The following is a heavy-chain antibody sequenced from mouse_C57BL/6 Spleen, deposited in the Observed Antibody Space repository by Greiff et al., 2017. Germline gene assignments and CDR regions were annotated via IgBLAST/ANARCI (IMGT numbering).Heavy chain of an antibody. CDR3: AGATVVATRFDY. V-gene: IGHV1-82*01. Sequence: QVQLQQSGPELVKPGASVKISCKASGYAFSSSWMNWVKQRPGKGLEWIGRIYPGDGDTNYNGKFKGKATLTADKSSSTAYMQLSSLTSEDSAVYFCAGATVVATRFDYWGQGTTLTVSS. CDR2: IYPGDGDT. J-gene: IGHJ2*01. D-gene: IGHD1-1*01. CDR1: GYAFSSSW.